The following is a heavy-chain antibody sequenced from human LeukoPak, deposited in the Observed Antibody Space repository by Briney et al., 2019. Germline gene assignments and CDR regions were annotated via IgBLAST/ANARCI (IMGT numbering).Heavy chain of an antibody. Sequence: PGGSLRLSCAASGFTFSSYAMSWVRQAPGKGLEWSSAISGSGGSTYYADSVKGRFTISRDNSKNTLYLQMNSLRAEDTAVYYCATTGITMVRGVTLYYFDYWGQGTLVTVSS. V-gene: IGHV3-23*01. CDR3: ATTGITMVRGVTLYYFDY. CDR1: GFTFSSYA. D-gene: IGHD3-10*01. J-gene: IGHJ4*02. CDR2: ISGSGGST.